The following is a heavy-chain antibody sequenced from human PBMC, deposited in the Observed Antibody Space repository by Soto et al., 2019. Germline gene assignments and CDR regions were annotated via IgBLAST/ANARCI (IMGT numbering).Heavy chain of an antibody. CDR3: ARDRGYSDYTYYYYGMDV. CDR2: IIPIFGTT. J-gene: IGHJ6*04. V-gene: IGHV1-69*06. CDR1: GCTFSNYA. D-gene: IGHD5-12*01. Sequence: SVKGSCKASGCTFSNYAINWVRQAPGQGLEWMGGIIPIFGTTTYAQKFQGTVTIIADKSTSTAYMDLSSLRSEDTAVYYCARDRGYSDYTYYYYGMDVWGKGTTVTVSS.